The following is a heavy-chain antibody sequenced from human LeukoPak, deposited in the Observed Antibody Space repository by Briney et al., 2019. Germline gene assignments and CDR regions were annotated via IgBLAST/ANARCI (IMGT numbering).Heavy chain of an antibody. J-gene: IGHJ5*02. D-gene: IGHD3-22*01. V-gene: IGHV4-34*01. CDR2: INHSGST. CDR1: GGSMTHYY. Sequence: PSGTLSLTCTVSGGSMTHYYWSWIRQPPGKGLEWPGEINHSGSTNYNPSLKSRVTISVDTSKNQFSLKLSSVTAADTAVYYCASLTMIVVPWGQGTLVTVSS. CDR3: ASLTMIVVP.